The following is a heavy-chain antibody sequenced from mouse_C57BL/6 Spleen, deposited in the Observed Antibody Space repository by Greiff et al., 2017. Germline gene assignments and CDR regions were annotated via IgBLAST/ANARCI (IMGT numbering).Heavy chain of an antibody. CDR3: ARFFSPMDY. CDR1: GYAFSSYW. V-gene: IGHV1-80*01. CDR2: IYPGDGDT. J-gene: IGHJ4*01. Sequence: QVQLQQSGAELVKPGASVKISCKASGYAFSSYWMNWVKRRPGKGLEWIGQIYPGDGDTNYNGKFKGTATLTADKSSSTAYMQRSSLTSEDSAVYFCARFFSPMDYWGQGTSVTVSS.